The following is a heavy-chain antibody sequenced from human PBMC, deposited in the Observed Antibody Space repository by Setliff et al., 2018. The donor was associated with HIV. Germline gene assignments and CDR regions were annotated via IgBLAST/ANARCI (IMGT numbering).Heavy chain of an antibody. D-gene: IGHD6-13*01. J-gene: IGHJ5*02. CDR1: GGSISSSNW. CDR3: ARILVAAAGTGFDP. V-gene: IGHV4-4*02. Sequence: SETLSLTCAVSGGSISSSNWWSWVRQPPGKGLEWIGEIYHSGSANYNPSLKSRVIISIDKSKNKFSLKVSSVTAADTAVYYCARILVAAAGTGFDPWGQGILFTVSS. CDR2: IYHSGSA.